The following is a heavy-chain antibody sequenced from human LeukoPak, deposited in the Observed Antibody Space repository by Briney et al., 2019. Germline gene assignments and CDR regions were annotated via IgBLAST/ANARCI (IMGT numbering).Heavy chain of an antibody. D-gene: IGHD3-3*01. J-gene: IGHJ6*03. CDR3: ARVTYYDFWSGYRYYYYMDV. CDR2: IYYSGST. CDR1: GGSISSYY. Sequence: SETLSLTCTVSGGSISSYYWSWIRQPPGKGLEWIGYIYYSGSTNYNPSLKSRVTISVDTSKNQFSLKLSSVTAADTAVYYCARVTYYDFWSGYRYYYYMDVWGKGTTVTVSS. V-gene: IGHV4-59*01.